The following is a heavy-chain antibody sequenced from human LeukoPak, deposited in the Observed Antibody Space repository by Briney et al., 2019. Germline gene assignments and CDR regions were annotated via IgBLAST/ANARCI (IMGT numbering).Heavy chain of an antibody. Sequence: SVKVSCKASGFTFTSSAVQWVRQARGQRLEWIGWIVVGSGNKNYAQKFQERVTITRDMSTSTAYMELSSLRSEDTAVYYCAAESNYDFWSGYENYWGQGTLVTVSS. CDR2: IVVGSGNK. V-gene: IGHV1-58*01. D-gene: IGHD3-3*01. J-gene: IGHJ4*02. CDR1: GFTFTSSA. CDR3: AAESNYDFWSGYENY.